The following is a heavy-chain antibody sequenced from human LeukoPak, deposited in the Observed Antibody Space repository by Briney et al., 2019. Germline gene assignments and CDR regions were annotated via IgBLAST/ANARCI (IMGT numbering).Heavy chain of an antibody. Sequence: GGSLRLSCAASGFTFSSYWMHWVRQAPGKGLVWVSRINSDGSSTSYADSVKGRFTISRDNAKNTLYLQMNSLRAEDTAVYYCAREPRGTIFGVVIIAYWYFDLWGRGTLVTVSS. CDR2: INSDGSST. D-gene: IGHD3-3*01. CDR3: AREPRGTIFGVVIIAYWYFDL. CDR1: GFTFSSYW. V-gene: IGHV3-74*01. J-gene: IGHJ2*01.